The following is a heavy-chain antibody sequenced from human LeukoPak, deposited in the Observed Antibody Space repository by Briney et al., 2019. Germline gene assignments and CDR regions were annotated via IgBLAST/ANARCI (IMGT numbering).Heavy chain of an antibody. Sequence: GGSLRLSCAASGFTFGGYPMNWLRQPPGRGLESLAYISGNSGSIHYADSVKGRFTVSRDNAKNSLYLQMNSLKAEDTAVYYCARVVDMMTGADYWGQGTLVTVSS. CDR3: ARVVDMMTGADY. D-gene: IGHD3-9*01. V-gene: IGHV3-48*03. CDR1: GFTFGGYP. J-gene: IGHJ4*02. CDR2: ISGNSGSI.